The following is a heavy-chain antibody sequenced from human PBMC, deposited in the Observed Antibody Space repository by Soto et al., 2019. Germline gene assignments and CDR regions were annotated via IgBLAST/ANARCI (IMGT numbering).Heavy chain of an antibody. Sequence: QVQVVESGGGVVQPGRSLRLSCTTSGFNFNTYTFNWVRQAPGKGLEWVAMISPDGSKTNYADALQGRFTISRDNSNNNVFLQMNSLTTEDSAIYFCARGLLEVMVPFDHWGQGTLVTVS. CDR2: ISPDGSKT. V-gene: IGHV3-30-3*01. D-gene: IGHD2-8*02. CDR1: GFNFNTYT. CDR3: ARGLLEVMVPFDH. J-gene: IGHJ4*02.